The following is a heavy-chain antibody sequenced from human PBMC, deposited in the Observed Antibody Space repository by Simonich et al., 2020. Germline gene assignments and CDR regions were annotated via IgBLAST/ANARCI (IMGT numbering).Heavy chain of an antibody. V-gene: IGHV4-34*01. D-gene: IGHD1-1*01. Sequence: QVQLQQWGAGLLKPSETLSLTCAVYGGSFSGYYWSWIRHPPGKGLEWIGENNHSGSTNYNPSLKSRVTISVDTSKNQFPLKLSSVTAADTAVYYCARGKGWKNAFDIWGQGTMVTVSS. CDR3: ARGKGWKNAFDI. CDR2: NNHSGST. J-gene: IGHJ3*02. CDR1: GGSFSGYY.